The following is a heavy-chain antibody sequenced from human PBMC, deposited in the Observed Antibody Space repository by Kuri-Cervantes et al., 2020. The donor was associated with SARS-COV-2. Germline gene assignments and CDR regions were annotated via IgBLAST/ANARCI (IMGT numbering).Heavy chain of an antibody. J-gene: IGHJ4*02. CDR1: GFTFDDYA. V-gene: IGHV3-9*01. CDR3: TSSYGDYAFDY. Sequence: GGSLRLSCAASGFTFDDYAMHWVRQAPGKGLEWVSGISWNSGSIGYADSVKGRFTISRDNAKNSLYLQMNSLKTEDTAVYYCTSSYGDYAFDYWGQGTLVTVSS. CDR2: ISWNSGSI. D-gene: IGHD4-17*01.